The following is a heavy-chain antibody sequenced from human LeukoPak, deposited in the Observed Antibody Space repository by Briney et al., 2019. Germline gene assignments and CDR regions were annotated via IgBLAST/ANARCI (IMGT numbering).Heavy chain of an antibody. CDR3: AARRPHYGDYVY. J-gene: IGHJ4*02. CDR1: GFTFSDYA. Sequence: GESLRLSCEASGFTFSDYAMSWVRQAPGKGLEWVSSIDGGGGDPWYANSAKGRFTVSRDNSGNTLYLQMTALRAEDTAVYYCAARRPHYGDYVYWGLGTLVTVSS. V-gene: IGHV3-23*01. CDR2: IDGGGGDP. D-gene: IGHD4-17*01.